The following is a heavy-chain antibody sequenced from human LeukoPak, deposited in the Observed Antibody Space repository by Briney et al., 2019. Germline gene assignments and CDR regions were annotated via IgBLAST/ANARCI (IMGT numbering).Heavy chain of an antibody. D-gene: IGHD1-26*01. CDR2: ISGSGGST. CDR1: GFTFSNYN. CDR3: AKRSGSYYY. V-gene: IGHV3-23*01. Sequence: GGSLRLSCAASGFTFSNYNMNWVRQAPGKGLEWVSAISGSGGSTYYADSVKGRFTISRDNSKNTLYLQMNSLRAEDTAVYYCAKRSGSYYYWGQGTLVTVSS. J-gene: IGHJ4*02.